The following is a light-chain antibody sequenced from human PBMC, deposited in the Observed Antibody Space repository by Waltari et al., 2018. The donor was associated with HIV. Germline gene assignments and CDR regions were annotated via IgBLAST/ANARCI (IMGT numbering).Light chain of an antibody. V-gene: IGLV2-8*01. CDR3: SSYAGSNNVI. J-gene: IGLJ2*01. CDR2: EVS. Sequence: QSALAQPPSASVSPGQSVTISCTVTSSDVGGSSYVSWYQQHPGKAPKLMIYEVSKRPSGVPDRFSGSKSGNAASLTVSGLQAEDEADYYCSSYAGSNNVIFGGGTKLTVL. CDR1: SSDVGGSSY.